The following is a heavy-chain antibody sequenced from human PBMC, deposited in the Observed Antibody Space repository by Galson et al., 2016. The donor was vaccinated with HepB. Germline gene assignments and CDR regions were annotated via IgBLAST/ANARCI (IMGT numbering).Heavy chain of an antibody. V-gene: IGHV3-23*01. Sequence: LRLSCAASGFTFSSYALTWVRQAPGKGLEWASVISGSGDSTYYTDSVKGRFTVSRDNSKNTLYLQMNSLRADDTAVYYCARDWSCSFWGQGTLVTVSS. CDR2: ISGSGDST. D-gene: IGHD6-13*01. CDR3: ARDWSCSF. CDR1: GFTFSSYA. J-gene: IGHJ4*02.